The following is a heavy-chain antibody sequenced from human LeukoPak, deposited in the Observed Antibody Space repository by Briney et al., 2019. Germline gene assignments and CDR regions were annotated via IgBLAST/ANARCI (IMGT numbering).Heavy chain of an antibody. J-gene: IGHJ1*01. V-gene: IGHV3-30-3*01. CDR3: ARVGGILGYCNSTSCQGYFQH. D-gene: IGHD2-2*01. CDR2: ISHVGSDQ. Sequence: GGSLRLSCAGSGFNFSNYAMHWVRQAPGKGLEWVAVISHVGSDQYYADSVKGRFTISRDNSKNTLYLQMNSLRAEDTAVYYCARVGGILGYCNSTSCQGYFQHWGQGTLVTVSS. CDR1: GFNFSNYA.